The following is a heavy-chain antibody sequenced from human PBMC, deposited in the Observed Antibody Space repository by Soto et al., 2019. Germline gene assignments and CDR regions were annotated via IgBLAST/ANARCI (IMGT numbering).Heavy chain of an antibody. CDR2: INHSGST. CDR1: GGSFSGYY. D-gene: IGHD6-19*01. V-gene: IGHV4-34*01. CDR3: ARVGVNSSGSYYYGIDV. J-gene: IGHJ6*02. Sequence: SETLSLTCAVYGGSFSGYYWSWIRQPPGKGLEWIGEINHSGSTNYNPSLKSRVTISVDTSKNQFSLKLSSVTAADTAVYYCARVGVNSSGSYYYGIDVWGQGTTVTVSS.